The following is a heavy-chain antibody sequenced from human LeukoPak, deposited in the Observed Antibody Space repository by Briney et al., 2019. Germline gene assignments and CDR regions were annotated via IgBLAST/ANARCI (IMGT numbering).Heavy chain of an antibody. V-gene: IGHV4-39*07. D-gene: IGHD3-3*01. Sequence: SETLSLTCTVSGGSISSSSYYWGWIRQPPGKGLEWIGSIYYSGSTYYNPSLKSRVTISVDTSKNQFSLKLSSVTAADTAVYYCASTPTLRFLEWFSIDYWGQGTLVTVSS. J-gene: IGHJ4*02. CDR2: IYYSGST. CDR3: ASTPTLRFLEWFSIDY. CDR1: GGSISSSSYY.